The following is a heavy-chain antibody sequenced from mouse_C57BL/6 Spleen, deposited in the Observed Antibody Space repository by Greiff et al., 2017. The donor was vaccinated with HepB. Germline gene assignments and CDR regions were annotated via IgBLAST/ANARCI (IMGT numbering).Heavy chain of an antibody. CDR2: IYPGDGDT. D-gene: IGHD2-2*01. V-gene: IGHV1-82*01. CDR1: GYAFSSSW. CDR3: ARSAMVTTEYFDY. Sequence: VKLQESGPELVKPGASVKISCKASGYAFSSSWMNWVKQRPGKGLEWIGRIYPGDGDTNYNGKFKGKATLTADKSSSTAYMQLSSLTSEDSAVYVCARSAMVTTEYFDYWGQGTTLTVSS. J-gene: IGHJ2*01.